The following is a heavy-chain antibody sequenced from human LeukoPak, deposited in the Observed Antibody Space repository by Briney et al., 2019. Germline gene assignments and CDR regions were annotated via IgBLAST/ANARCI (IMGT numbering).Heavy chain of an antibody. V-gene: IGHV1-69*01. CDR2: IIPIFGTA. Sequence: SVKVSCKASGGTFSSYAISWVRQAPGQGLEWMGGIIPIFGTANYAQKFQGRVTITADESTGTAYMELSSLRSEDTAVYYCARGGHIVVVTGYYFDYWGQGTLVTVSS. D-gene: IGHD2-21*02. J-gene: IGHJ4*02. CDR1: GGTFSSYA. CDR3: ARGGHIVVVTGYYFDY.